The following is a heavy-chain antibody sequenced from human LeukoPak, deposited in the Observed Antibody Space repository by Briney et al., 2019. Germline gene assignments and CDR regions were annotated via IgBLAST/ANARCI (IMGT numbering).Heavy chain of an antibody. Sequence: GGSLRLSCAASGFTFSTYAIHWVRQAPGKGLEWVAVISFDGVNTFYADSVKGRFTISRDNSNNTVYLQMNNLRAEDTAVYYCARTYGSGSLDYGGQGTLVTVSS. CDR1: GFTFSTYA. V-gene: IGHV3-30*04. D-gene: IGHD2-15*01. CDR2: ISFDGVNT. CDR3: ARTYGSGSLDY. J-gene: IGHJ4*02.